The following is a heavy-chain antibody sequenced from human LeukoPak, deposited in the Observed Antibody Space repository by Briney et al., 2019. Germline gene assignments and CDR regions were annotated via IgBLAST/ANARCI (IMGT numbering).Heavy chain of an antibody. V-gene: IGHV3-48*02. CDR2: ISSSSSSTI. Sequence: PGRSLRLSCAASGFTFSSYSMNWVRQAPGKGLEWVSYISSSSSSTIYYADSVKGRFTISRDNAKNSLYLQMNSLRDEDTAVYYCARELQRVPAYYYGMDVWGQGTTVTVSS. D-gene: IGHD4-4*01. CDR1: GFTFSSYS. J-gene: IGHJ6*02. CDR3: ARELQRVPAYYYGMDV.